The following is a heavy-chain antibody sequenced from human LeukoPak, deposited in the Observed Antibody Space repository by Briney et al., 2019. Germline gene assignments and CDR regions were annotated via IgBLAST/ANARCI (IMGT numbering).Heavy chain of an antibody. CDR1: GFTFSSYS. CDR2: ISSSSSYI. J-gene: IGHJ5*02. D-gene: IGHD1-20*01. Sequence: TGGSLRLSCAASGFTFSSYSMNWVRQAPGKGLEWVSSISSSSSYIYYADSVKGRFTISRDNAKNSLYLQMNSLRAEDTAVYYCARDGDRITGNRPGFDPWGQGTLVTVSS. V-gene: IGHV3-21*01. CDR3: ARDGDRITGNRPGFDP.